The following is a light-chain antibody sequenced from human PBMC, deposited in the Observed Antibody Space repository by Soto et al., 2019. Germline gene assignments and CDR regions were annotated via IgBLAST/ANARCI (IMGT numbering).Light chain of an antibody. V-gene: IGKV1-9*01. J-gene: IGKJ5*01. CDR3: QQLNSYPFT. CDR2: VAS. CDR1: QGVTNV. Sequence: DIQLTQSPSFRSASVGDKVTITCRASQGVTNVLALYQQKPGKAPNLLIYVASTLQSGVPSRFSGSGSGTEFTPTISSLQPEDFATYFCQQLNSYPFTFGQGTRLEIK.